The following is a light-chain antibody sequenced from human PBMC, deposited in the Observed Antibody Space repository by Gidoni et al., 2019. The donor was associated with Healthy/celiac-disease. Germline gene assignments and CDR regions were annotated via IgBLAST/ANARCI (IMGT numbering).Light chain of an antibody. CDR1: HSVSSH. CDR2: GAS. J-gene: IGKJ4*01. V-gene: IGKV3-15*01. Sequence: EIVMTQSPATLSVSPGGRTTLSCRASHSVSSHLAWYQQKPGQAPRLVIFGASIGATGIPARFSGSGSGTEFTLTISSLQSEDFAVYYCQQYNNWPLTFGGGTKVEIE. CDR3: QQYNNWPLT.